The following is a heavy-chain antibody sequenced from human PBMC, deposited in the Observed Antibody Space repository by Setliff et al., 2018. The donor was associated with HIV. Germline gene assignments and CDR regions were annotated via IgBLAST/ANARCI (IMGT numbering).Heavy chain of an antibody. CDR2: IYYIGST. J-gene: IGHJ6*03. V-gene: IGHV4-59*01. CDR3: ARVSSGDYYSEHYFYMDV. D-gene: IGHD1-26*01. CDR1: GGSINNYY. Sequence: PSETLSLTCTVSGGSINNYYWSWVRQTPGKGLEWIGQIYYIGSTNYSPSLKSRVMISVDTSKNQFSLRLSSVAAADTAVYYYARVSSGDYYSEHYFYMDVWGKGIMVTVSS.